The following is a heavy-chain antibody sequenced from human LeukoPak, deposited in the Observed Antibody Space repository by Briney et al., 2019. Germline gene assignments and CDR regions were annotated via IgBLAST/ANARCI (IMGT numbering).Heavy chain of an antibody. Sequence: PGGSLRLSCAASGFTFNIYTMNWVRHAPGEGLEGVISISSRRVYIYSADPVKGRFTISRANAKTSLSLHTNSLRAEDTAVYYCARDRRVQLWSPAGFGYWGQGTLVTVSS. V-gene: IGHV3-21*01. CDR1: GFTFNIYT. J-gene: IGHJ4*02. CDR3: ARDRRVQLWSPAGFGY. D-gene: IGHD5-18*01. CDR2: ISSRRVYI.